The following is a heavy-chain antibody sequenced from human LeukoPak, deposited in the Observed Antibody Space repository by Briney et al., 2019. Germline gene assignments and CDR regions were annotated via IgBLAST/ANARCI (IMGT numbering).Heavy chain of an antibody. V-gene: IGHV3-74*01. CDR1: GLPFNSCW. J-gene: IGHJ4*02. Sequence: GGSLRLSCVISGLPFNSCWMHWVRQAPGEGLVWVSRINSDGSSSAYADSVEGRFTISRNDAKNVLYLHMNSLRADDTAVYYCAICFSGCDYWGQGTLVTISS. CDR3: AICFSGCDY. CDR2: INSDGSSS. D-gene: IGHD2-21*01.